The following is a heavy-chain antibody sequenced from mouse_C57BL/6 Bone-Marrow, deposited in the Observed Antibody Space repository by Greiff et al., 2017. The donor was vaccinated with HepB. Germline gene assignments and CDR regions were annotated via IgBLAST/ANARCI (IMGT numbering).Heavy chain of an antibody. V-gene: IGHV1-81*01. Sequence: QVQLQQSGAELARPGASVKLSCKASGYTFTSYGISWVKQRTGQGLEWIGEIYPRSGNTYYNEKFKGKATLTADKSSSTAYMELRSLTSEASAVYFGARRGEVAYYFDYWGQGTTLTVSS. D-gene: IGHD1-1*01. CDR3: ARRGEVAYYFDY. J-gene: IGHJ2*01. CDR2: IYPRSGNT. CDR1: GYTFTSYG.